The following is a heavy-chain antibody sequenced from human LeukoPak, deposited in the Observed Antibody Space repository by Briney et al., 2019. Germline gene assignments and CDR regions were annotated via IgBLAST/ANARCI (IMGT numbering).Heavy chain of an antibody. D-gene: IGHD6-19*01. CDR1: GGSFSGYY. V-gene: IGHV4-34*01. CDR2: IYHSGST. Sequence: SETLSLTCAVYGGSFSGYYWSWIRQPPGKGLEWIGEIYHSGSTNYNPSLKSRVTISVDKSKNQFSLKLSSVTAADTAVYYCARDMKWLDNWYFDLWGRGTLVTVSS. J-gene: IGHJ2*01. CDR3: ARDMKWLDNWYFDL.